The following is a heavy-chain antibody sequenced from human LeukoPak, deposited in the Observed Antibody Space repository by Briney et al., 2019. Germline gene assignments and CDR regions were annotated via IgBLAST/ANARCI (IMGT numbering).Heavy chain of an antibody. Sequence: GGSLRLSCAASGFSFSSYWMSWVRQAPGKGLEWVTYIKTDGKEKFYVDSVRGRFTISRDNAKNSLYLQMNSLSAEDTAVYFCARAYGNGWFDYWGQGTLVAVSS. J-gene: IGHJ4*02. V-gene: IGHV3-7*04. CDR1: GFSFSSYW. CDR3: ARAYGNGWFDY. D-gene: IGHD6-19*01. CDR2: IKTDGKEK.